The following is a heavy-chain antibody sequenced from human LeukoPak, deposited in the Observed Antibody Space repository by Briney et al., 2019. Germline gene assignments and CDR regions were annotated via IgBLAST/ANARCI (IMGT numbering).Heavy chain of an antibody. CDR2: ISYDGSNK. Sequence: GGSLRLSCAASGFTFSNAWMSWVRQAPGKGLEWVAVISYDGSNKYYADSVKGRFTISRDNSKNTLYLQMNSLRADDTAMYYCAKMYSSGWYLDYWGQGTLVTVSS. CDR3: AKMYSSGWYLDY. D-gene: IGHD6-19*01. CDR1: GFTFSNAW. J-gene: IGHJ4*02. V-gene: IGHV3-30*18.